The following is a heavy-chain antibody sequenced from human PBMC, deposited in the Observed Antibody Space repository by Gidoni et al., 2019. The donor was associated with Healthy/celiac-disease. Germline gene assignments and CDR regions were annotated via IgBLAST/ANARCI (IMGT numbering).Heavy chain of an antibody. CDR1: GFTFSSYG. V-gene: IGHV3-33*01. D-gene: IGHD5-18*01. CDR2: IWYDGSNK. CDR3: ARDLARYGYFVDY. Sequence: QVQLVESGGGVVQPGRSLRLSCAASGFTFSSYGMHWVRQAPGKGLEWVAVIWYDGSNKYYADSVKGRFTISRDNSKNTLYLQMNSLRAEDTAVYYCARDLARYGYFVDYWGQGTLVTVSS. J-gene: IGHJ4*02.